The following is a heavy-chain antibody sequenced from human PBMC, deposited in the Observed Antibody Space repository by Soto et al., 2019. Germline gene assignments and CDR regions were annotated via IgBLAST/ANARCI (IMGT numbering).Heavy chain of an antibody. CDR1: GFIFSNYP. D-gene: IGHD3-3*01. Sequence: GGSLRLSCGASGFIFSNYPMTWVRQAPGKGLEWVSTIGGSGYDIYYADSVKGRFTISRDNSKNMLYLQMDSLRPEDTAVYYCAKCLPRPSIFRLVIKCFDHRGQGTLVTVSS. CDR3: AKCLPRPSIFRLVIKCFDH. V-gene: IGHV3-23*01. CDR2: IGGSGYDI. J-gene: IGHJ5*02.